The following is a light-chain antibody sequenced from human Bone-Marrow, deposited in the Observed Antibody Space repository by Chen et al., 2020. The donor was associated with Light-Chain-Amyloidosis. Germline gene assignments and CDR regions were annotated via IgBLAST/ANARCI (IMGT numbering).Light chain of an antibody. CDR2: DDS. CDR3: QVWDRGGDHPV. V-gene: IGLV3-21*02. J-gene: IGLJ3*02. CDR1: NIGSTS. Sequence: SYVLTQPSSVSVSPGQTATIACGGNNIGSTSVHRYQQTPGQAPLLVVYDDSDRPAGIPERLSGSSSANTATMTISGVEAGDEADYYCQVWDRGGDHPVLGGGTKLTVL.